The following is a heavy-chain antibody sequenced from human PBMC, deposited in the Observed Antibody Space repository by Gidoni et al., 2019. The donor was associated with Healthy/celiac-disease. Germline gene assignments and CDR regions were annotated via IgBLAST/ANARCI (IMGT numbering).Heavy chain of an antibody. D-gene: IGHD6-13*01. CDR3: ARGLKTGSSSWYPVPSFQH. Sequence: QVQLQQWGAGLLKPSETLSLTCAVYGGSFSGYYWSWIRQPPGKGLEWIGEINHSGSTNYNPSLKSRVTISVDTSKNQFSLKLSSVTAADTAAYYCARGLKTGSSSWYPVPSFQHWGQGTLVTVSS. V-gene: IGHV4-34*01. CDR1: GGSFSGYY. J-gene: IGHJ1*01. CDR2: INHSGST.